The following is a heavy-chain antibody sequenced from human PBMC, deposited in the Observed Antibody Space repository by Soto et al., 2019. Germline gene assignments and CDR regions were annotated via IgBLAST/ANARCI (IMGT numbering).Heavy chain of an antibody. V-gene: IGHV3-33*01. J-gene: IGHJ6*03. CDR3: ARASQLVPNYYHSYMDV. Sequence: GGSLRLSCAASAFTFSSYGMHWVRQAPGKGLEWVAVIWYDGSNKYYADSVKGRFTISRDNSKNTLYLQMNRLRAEDTAVYYCARASQLVPNYYHSYMDVWGKGTTVTVSS. CDR2: IWYDGSNK. CDR1: AFTFSSYG. D-gene: IGHD6-13*01.